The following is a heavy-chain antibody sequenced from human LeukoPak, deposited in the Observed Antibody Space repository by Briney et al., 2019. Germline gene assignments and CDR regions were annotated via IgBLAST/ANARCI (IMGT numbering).Heavy chain of an antibody. CDR2: IFYSGST. V-gene: IGHV4-39*07. J-gene: IGHJ6*03. Sequence: PSETLSLTCTVSSGSISTSNYYWGWVRQPPGKALEWIGNIFYSGSTYYSPSLKSRVTISLDTSKNQFSLKLSSVTAADTAVYYCASHTGRESYYYGSGSNYYMDVWGKGTTVTVSS. CDR1: SGSISTSNYY. CDR3: ASHTGRESYYYGSGSNYYMDV. D-gene: IGHD3-10*01.